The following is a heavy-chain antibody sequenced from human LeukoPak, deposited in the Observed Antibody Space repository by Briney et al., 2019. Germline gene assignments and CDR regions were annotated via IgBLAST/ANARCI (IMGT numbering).Heavy chain of an antibody. CDR3: FKDVFSKYGSGSSFEY. CDR2: ITSNGGST. CDR1: GFTFSSYA. V-gene: IGHV3-64D*06. Sequence: QPGGSLRLSCSASGFTFSSYAMHWVRQAPGKGLEYVSGITSNGGSTYYADSVKGRFTISRDNSKNTLYLQMSSLRAEDTAVYYCFKDVFSKYGSGSSFEYWGQGTLVTVSS. J-gene: IGHJ4*02. D-gene: IGHD3-10*01.